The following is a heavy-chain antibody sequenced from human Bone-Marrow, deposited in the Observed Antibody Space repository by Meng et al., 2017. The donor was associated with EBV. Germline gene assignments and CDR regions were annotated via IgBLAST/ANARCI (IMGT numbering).Heavy chain of an antibody. CDR3: ARDPPKGMATIT. Sequence: EVQLVDSGGXXXXXGXALXLACAASGFTFSSYSMNWVRQAPGKGLEWVSSISSSSSYIYYADSVKGRFTISRDNAKNSLYLQMNSLRAEDTAVYYCARDPPKGMATITWGQGTLVTVSS. CDR1: GFTFSSYS. V-gene: IGHV3-21*01. D-gene: IGHD5-24*01. CDR2: ISSSSSYI. J-gene: IGHJ5*02.